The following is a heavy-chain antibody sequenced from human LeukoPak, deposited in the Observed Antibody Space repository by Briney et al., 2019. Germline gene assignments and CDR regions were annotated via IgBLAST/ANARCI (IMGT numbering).Heavy chain of an antibody. J-gene: IGHJ4*02. D-gene: IGHD7-27*01. CDR1: GFTFSSYA. V-gene: IGHV3-48*01. CDR3: ARVLNWGFDY. Sequence: PGGSLRLSCAASGFTFSSYAMNWVRQAPMKGLEWVSHINGDSGLIDYAGSVRGRFTISRDNAQNSLYLQMNSLRAEDTAVYYCARVLNWGFDYWGQGILVTVSS. CDR2: INGDSGLI.